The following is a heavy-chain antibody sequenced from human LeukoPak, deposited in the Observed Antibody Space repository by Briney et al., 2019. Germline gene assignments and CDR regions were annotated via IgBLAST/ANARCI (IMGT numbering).Heavy chain of an antibody. D-gene: IGHD6-6*01. CDR1: GFSFSSHG. CDR2: IWYDGSDK. CDR3: ARDIAARRFDY. J-gene: IGHJ4*02. Sequence: GGSLRLSCAASGFSFSSHGMHWARQAPGKGLEWVAVIWYDGSDKYYADSVKGRLTISRDNSKNTLYLQMNSLRAEDTAVYYCARDIAARRFDYWGQGTLVTVSS. V-gene: IGHV3-33*01.